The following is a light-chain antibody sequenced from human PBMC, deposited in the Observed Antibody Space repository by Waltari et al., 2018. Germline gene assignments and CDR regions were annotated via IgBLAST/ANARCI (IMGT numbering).Light chain of an antibody. CDR2: DAP. J-gene: IGKJ2*01. CDR3: QQRSSWYT. Sequence: EIVLTQSPATLSLSPGERATPACRASQSVNNYLAWYQQKPGQAPRILIYDAPNRATGTPARFSGSGSGTDFTLTITSLEPEDFAVYYCQQRSSWYTFGQGTKLEIK. V-gene: IGKV3-11*01. CDR1: QSVNNY.